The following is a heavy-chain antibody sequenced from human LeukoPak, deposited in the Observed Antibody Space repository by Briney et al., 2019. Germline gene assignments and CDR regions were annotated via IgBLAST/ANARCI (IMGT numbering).Heavy chain of an antibody. J-gene: IGHJ3*02. V-gene: IGHV5-51*01. CDR3: ARSRGSHYLVTFDI. CDR2: IYPGDSDT. D-gene: IGHD1-26*01. Sequence: IIYPGDSDTTYSPSFQGQVTISADKSINTAYLQWSSLKASDTAMYYCARSRGSHYLVTFDIWGQGTMVTVSS.